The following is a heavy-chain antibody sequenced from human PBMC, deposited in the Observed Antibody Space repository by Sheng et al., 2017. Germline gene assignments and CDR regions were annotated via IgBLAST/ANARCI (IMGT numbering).Heavy chain of an antibody. CDR3: ARTGGGEVTDILTGYFGYYMDV. CDR1: GGSISSYY. Sequence: QVQLQESGPGLVKPSETLSLTCTVSGGSISSYYWSWIRQPPGKGLEWIGYIYYSGSTNYNPSLKSRVTISVDTSKNQFSLKLSSVTAADTAVYYCARTGGGEVTDILTGYFGYYMDVWGKGTTVTVSS. CDR2: IYYSGST. D-gene: IGHD3-9*01. J-gene: IGHJ6*03. V-gene: IGHV4-59*01.